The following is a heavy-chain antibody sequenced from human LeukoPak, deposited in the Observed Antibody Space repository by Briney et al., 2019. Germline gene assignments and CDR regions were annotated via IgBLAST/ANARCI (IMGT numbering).Heavy chain of an antibody. Sequence: SETLSLTCAVYGGSFSGYYWSWIRQPQGKGLEWIGEINHSGSTNYNPSLKSRVTISVDTSKNQFSLKLSSVTAADTAVYYCARGKRWLQLKAFDYWGQGTLVTVSS. V-gene: IGHV4-34*01. CDR3: ARGKRWLQLKAFDY. CDR1: GGSFSGYY. D-gene: IGHD5-24*01. CDR2: INHSGST. J-gene: IGHJ4*02.